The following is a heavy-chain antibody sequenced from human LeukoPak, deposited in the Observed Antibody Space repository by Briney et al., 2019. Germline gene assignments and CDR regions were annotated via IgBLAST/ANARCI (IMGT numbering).Heavy chain of an antibody. Sequence: KPSETLSLTCAVYGGSFSGYYWSWIRQPPGKGLEWIGEINHSGSTNYNPSLKSRVTISVDTSKNQFSLKLSSVTAADTAVYYCARDRPAFGLDYWGQGTLVTVSS. J-gene: IGHJ4*02. V-gene: IGHV4-34*01. D-gene: IGHD2-2*01. CDR1: GGSFSGYY. CDR2: INHSGST. CDR3: ARDRPAFGLDY.